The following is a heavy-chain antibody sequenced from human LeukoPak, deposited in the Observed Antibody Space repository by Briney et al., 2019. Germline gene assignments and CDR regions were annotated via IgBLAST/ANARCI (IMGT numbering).Heavy chain of an antibody. V-gene: IGHV3-53*01. CDR3: AGGIYYGSGSRPGYLGY. J-gene: IGHJ4*02. Sequence: GGSLRLSCAAFGFSVNNNYVDWVRQAPGKGLEWVSSMDNFGTKYYADSVQGRFTISRDSSRNTVFLQMNSLRVEDTAVYYCAGGIYYGSGSRPGYLGYWGQGTLVTVSS. CDR2: MDNFGTK. CDR1: GFSVNNNY. D-gene: IGHD3-10*01.